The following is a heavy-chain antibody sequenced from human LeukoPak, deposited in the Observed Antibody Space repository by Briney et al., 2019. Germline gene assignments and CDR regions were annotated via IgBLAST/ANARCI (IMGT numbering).Heavy chain of an antibody. CDR3: ARVSDLYGSGSYSYYYYMDV. V-gene: IGHV4-34*01. CDR2: INHSGST. Sequence: SETLSLTCAVYGGSFSGYYWSWIRQPPGKGLEWIGEINHSGSTNYNPSLKSRVTISVDTSKNQFSLKLSSVTAADTAVYYCARVSDLYGSGSYSYYYYMDVWGKGTTVTVSS. D-gene: IGHD3-10*01. CDR1: GGSFSGYY. J-gene: IGHJ6*03.